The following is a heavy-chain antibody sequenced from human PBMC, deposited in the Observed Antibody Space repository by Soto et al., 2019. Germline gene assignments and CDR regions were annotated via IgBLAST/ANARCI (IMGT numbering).Heavy chain of an antibody. Sequence: PVKVYCKASGYTITGYYRHWVRQTTGQGLEWMGWINPNSGGTNYAQKFQGWVTMTRDTSISTAYMELSRLRSDDTAVYYCARDGCSGGSCSSNWFDPWGQGTLVTVSS. CDR2: INPNSGGT. V-gene: IGHV1-2*04. CDR3: ARDGCSGGSCSSNWFDP. CDR1: GYTITGYY. D-gene: IGHD2-15*01. J-gene: IGHJ5*02.